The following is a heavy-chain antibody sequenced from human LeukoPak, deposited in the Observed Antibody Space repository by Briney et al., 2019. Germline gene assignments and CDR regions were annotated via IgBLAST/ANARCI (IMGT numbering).Heavy chain of an antibody. CDR3: ARASSSWINFDY. CDR1: GYSISSGYY. Sequence: SETLSLTCTVSGYSISSGYYWGWIRQPPGKGLEWIGSIYHSGSTYYNPSLKSRVTISVDTSKNQFSLKLSSVTAADTAVYYCARASSSWINFDYWGQRTLVTVSS. D-gene: IGHD6-13*01. J-gene: IGHJ4*02. V-gene: IGHV4-38-2*02. CDR2: IYHSGST.